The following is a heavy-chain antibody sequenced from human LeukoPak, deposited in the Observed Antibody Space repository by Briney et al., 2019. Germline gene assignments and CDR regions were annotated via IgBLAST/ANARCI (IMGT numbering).Heavy chain of an antibody. Sequence: GGSLRLSCAASGFTFSSYSMDWVRQAPGKGLEWVSSISSTGSYIFYADSVKGRFTISRDNAKNSLYLQMNSLRAEDTAVYYCAREMDDILTGYGLDYWGQGTLVTVSS. D-gene: IGHD3-9*01. CDR3: AREMDDILTGYGLDY. V-gene: IGHV3-21*01. CDR1: GFTFSSYS. CDR2: ISSTGSYI. J-gene: IGHJ4*02.